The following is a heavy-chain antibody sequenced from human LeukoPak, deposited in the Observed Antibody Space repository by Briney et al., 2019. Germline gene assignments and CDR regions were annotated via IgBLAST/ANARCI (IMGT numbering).Heavy chain of an antibody. Sequence: PGGSLRLSCAASGFTFSSYAMNWVRQPPGKGLEWIGEIYHSGSTNYNPSLKSRVTISVDKSKNQFSLKLSSVTAADTAVYYCARDNYGSGSYGGFDYWGQGTLVTVSS. CDR3: ARDNYGSGSYGGFDY. V-gene: IGHV4-4*02. J-gene: IGHJ4*02. D-gene: IGHD3-10*01. CDR2: IYHSGST. CDR1: GFTFSSYAM.